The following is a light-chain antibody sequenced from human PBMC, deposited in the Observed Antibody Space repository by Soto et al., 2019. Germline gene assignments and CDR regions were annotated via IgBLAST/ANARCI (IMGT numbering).Light chain of an antibody. CDR1: RSNVGTNL. CDR3: AVWDDGLNGYV. Sequence: QSVLTQPPSASGTPGQRVTISCSGRRSNVGTNLVNRYQQLPGTAPKLLIYAHIQRPSGVPDRFSGSTSGTSASLAISGLQSEDEAHYYCAVWDDGLNGYVFGTGTKVTV. CDR2: AHI. J-gene: IGLJ1*01. V-gene: IGLV1-44*01.